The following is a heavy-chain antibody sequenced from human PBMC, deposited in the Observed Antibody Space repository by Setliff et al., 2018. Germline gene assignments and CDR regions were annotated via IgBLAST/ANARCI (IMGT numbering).Heavy chain of an antibody. J-gene: IGHJ6*03. CDR1: GYTFTQKW. CDR3: ARHIAGYADGHYTATYSYYYMDV. D-gene: IGHD3-16*01. CDR2: IYPGDSDI. Sequence: GESLTISCKGSGYTFTQKWIGWVRQMPGKGLEWMGVIYPGDSDIRYSPSFQGQVTISADKSINTAYLQWSSLMASDTATYYCARHIAGYADGHYTATYSYYYMDVWGQGTTVTVSS. V-gene: IGHV5-51*01.